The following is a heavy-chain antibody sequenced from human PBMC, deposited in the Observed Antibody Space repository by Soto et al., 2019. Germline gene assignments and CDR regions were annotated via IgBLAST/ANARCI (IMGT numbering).Heavy chain of an antibody. CDR1: GGSISSGGYS. Sequence: SETLSLTCAVSGGSISSGGYSWSWIRQPPGKGLEWIAYIYHSVSTYYNPSLKSRVTVSVDRSKNQFSLKLSSVTAADTAVYYCARGPPFARWGQGTLVTVSS. D-gene: IGHD3-3*01. J-gene: IGHJ4*02. V-gene: IGHV4-30-2*01. CDR3: ARGPPFAR. CDR2: IYHSVST.